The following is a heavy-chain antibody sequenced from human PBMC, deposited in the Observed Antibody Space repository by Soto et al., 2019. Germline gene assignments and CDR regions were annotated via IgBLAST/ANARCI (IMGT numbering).Heavy chain of an antibody. V-gene: IGHV3-74*01. J-gene: IGHJ4*02. CDR1: GFTFSDYW. CDR2: INTDGSGT. CDR3: ATLPLAGPDY. Sequence: EVQLVESGGDLVQPGGSLRLSCAASGFTFSDYWLHWDRQVPGKRLVWVSRINTDGSGTRYADFVKGRFTISRDNAKNTLYLQMKSLNAGVTAGYYCATLPLAGPDYWVQGTLVTVSS.